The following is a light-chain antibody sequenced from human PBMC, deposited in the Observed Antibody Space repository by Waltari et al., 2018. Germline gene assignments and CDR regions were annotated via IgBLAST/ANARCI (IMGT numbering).Light chain of an antibody. V-gene: IGKV3-20*01. Sequence: EIVLTQSPGTLSLSPGERATLSCRASQSVSKNFLNWYQQKPGQAPRLLIYGASSRATGIPDRFSGSGSGRDFTLTISRLEPEDFAVYYCQQYDSIVLTFGGGTKVEI. CDR1: QSVSKNF. CDR3: QQYDSIVLT. J-gene: IGKJ4*01. CDR2: GAS.